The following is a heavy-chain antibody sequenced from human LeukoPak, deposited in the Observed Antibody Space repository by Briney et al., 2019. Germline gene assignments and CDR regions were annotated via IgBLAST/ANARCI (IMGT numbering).Heavy chain of an antibody. V-gene: IGHV4-34*01. CDR2: INHSGST. Sequence: PSETLSLTCAVYGGSFSGYYWSWIRQPPGKGLEWIGEINHSGSTNYNPSLKSRVTISVDTSKNQFSLKLGSVTAADTAVYYCARHYYDSSGYYYWIDYWGQGTLVTVSS. CDR3: ARHYYDSSGYYYWIDY. CDR1: GGSFSGYY. J-gene: IGHJ4*02. D-gene: IGHD3-22*01.